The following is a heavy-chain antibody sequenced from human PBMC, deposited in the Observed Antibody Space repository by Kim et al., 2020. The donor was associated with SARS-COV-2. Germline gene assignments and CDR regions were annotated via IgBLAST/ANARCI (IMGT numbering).Heavy chain of an antibody. D-gene: IGHD6-13*01. Sequence: ASVKVSCKVSGYTLTELSMHWVRQAPGKGLEWMGGFDPEDGETIYAQKFQGRVTMTEDTSTDTAYMELSSLRSEDTAVYYCATETSYSSSWYGFPNYFDYWGQGTLVTVSS. CDR3: ATETSYSSSWYGFPNYFDY. CDR1: GYTLTELS. CDR2: FDPEDGET. V-gene: IGHV1-24*01. J-gene: IGHJ4*02.